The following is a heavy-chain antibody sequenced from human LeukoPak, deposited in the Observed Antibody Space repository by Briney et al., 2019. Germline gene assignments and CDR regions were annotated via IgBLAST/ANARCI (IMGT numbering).Heavy chain of an antibody. J-gene: IGHJ4*02. CDR2: IYYSVST. V-gene: IGHV4-39*07. D-gene: IGHD5-12*01. CDR1: GASISSTNYY. Sequence: SETLSLTCTVSGASISSTNYYWGWIRQTPGKGLEWIGTIYYSVSTYYNPSLKSRLSISVDTSKNQFSLKLSSVTAADTAVYYCASHSGGYAYWGQGTLVTVSS. CDR3: ASHSGGYAY.